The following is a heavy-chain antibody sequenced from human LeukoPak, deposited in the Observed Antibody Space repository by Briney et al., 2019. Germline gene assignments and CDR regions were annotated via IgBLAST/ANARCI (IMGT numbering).Heavy chain of an antibody. D-gene: IGHD5-18*01. Sequence: SETLSLTCTVSGGSISSSSYYWGWIRQPPGKGLEWIGSIYYSGSTYYNPSLKSRVTISVDKSKNQFSLKLSSVTAADTAVYYCASSDTANHTPFDYWGQGTLVTVSS. CDR3: ASSDTANHTPFDY. CDR1: GGSISSSSYY. CDR2: IYYSGST. J-gene: IGHJ4*02. V-gene: IGHV4-39*01.